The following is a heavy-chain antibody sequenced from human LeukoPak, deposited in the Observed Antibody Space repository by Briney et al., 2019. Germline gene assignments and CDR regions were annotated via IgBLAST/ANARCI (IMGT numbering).Heavy chain of an antibody. CDR2: IYSSGGT. D-gene: IGHD3-10*01. Sequence: SQTLSLTCSVSGDSITSGDDYWSWIRQPPGKALEWIGYIYSSGGTSRNPSLKSRVTISLDTSKNQFSLRLSSVTAADTAVYYCARGLGSERYYYYYYGVDVWGQGTTVTVSS. J-gene: IGHJ6*02. V-gene: IGHV4-30-4*01. CDR1: GDSITSGDDY. CDR3: ARGLGSERYYYYYYGVDV.